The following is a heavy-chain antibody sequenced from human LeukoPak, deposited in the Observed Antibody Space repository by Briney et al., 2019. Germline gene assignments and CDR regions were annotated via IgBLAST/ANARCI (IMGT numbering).Heavy chain of an antibody. CDR3: VRQDCTNGVCFLDY. V-gene: IGHV3-30-3*01. CDR1: GFTFSHYA. J-gene: IGHJ4*02. CDR2: ISYDGSDK. Sequence: PGGSLRLSCAASGFTFSHYAMHWVRQAPGKGLQWVTVISYDGSDKFYADSVKGRFTISRDNSKNMLSLQMNSLRTEDTAVYYCVRQDCTNGVCFLDYWGQGSLVTVSS. D-gene: IGHD2-8*01.